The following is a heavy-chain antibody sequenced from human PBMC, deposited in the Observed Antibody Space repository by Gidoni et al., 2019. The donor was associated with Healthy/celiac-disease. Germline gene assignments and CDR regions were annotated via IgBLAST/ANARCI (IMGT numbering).Heavy chain of an antibody. J-gene: IGHJ2*01. CDR1: AFTFSSYA. CDR2: ISYDGSNK. CDR3: ARDLGSYGHSPPESP. V-gene: IGHV3-30*01. D-gene: IGHD1-26*01. Sequence: VQLVESGGGVVPPGWSLRLLFAASAFTFSSYAMHWVRQAPRQGLEWVAVISYDGSNKYYADSVKGRFTISRDNSKNTLYLQMNSLRAEDTAVYYCARDLGSYGHSPPESPWGRGTLVTVSS.